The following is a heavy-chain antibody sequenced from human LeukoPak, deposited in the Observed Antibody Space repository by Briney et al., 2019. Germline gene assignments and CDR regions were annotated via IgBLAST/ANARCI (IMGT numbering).Heavy chain of an antibody. V-gene: IGHV4-38-2*01. CDR1: DYPLSSGYY. CDR3: ARQYYDNTGYYYFDY. CDR2: MYYSGST. J-gene: IGHJ4*02. Sequence: PSETLSLTCSDSDYPLSSGYYWGWIRQPPGKGLEWIGSMYYSGSTYYNPSLKSRLTISVDTSKNQFSLKLTSVTAADTAVYYCARQYYDNTGYYYFDYWGQGTLVTVSS. D-gene: IGHD3-22*01.